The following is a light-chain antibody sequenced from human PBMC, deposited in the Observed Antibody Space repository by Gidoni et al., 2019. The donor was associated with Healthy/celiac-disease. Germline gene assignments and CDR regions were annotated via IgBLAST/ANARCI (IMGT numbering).Light chain of an antibody. CDR1: QSVSSY. Sequence: EIVLTQYPSTLSLSPVERATLSCRASQSVSSYLAWYQQKPGQAPRLLIYDASNRATGVPARFSGSGSGTDFTLTISSLEPEDFAVYYCQQRSNWPPTFGQGTKVEIK. J-gene: IGKJ1*01. CDR2: DAS. CDR3: QQRSNWPPT. V-gene: IGKV3-11*01.